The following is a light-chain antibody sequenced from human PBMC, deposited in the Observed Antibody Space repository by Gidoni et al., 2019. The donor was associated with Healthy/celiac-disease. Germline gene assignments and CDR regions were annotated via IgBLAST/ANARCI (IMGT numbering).Light chain of an antibody. CDR1: QSANTY. Sequence: DIVLAQSPGTLFLTPGERATLSCRASQSANTYLAWYQQRPGQTPRLLIFDASSRATGIPDRFSGSGSGTDFTLTISRLEPQDFAVYYCQQYASSPLTFGQGTRLEIK. CDR2: DAS. V-gene: IGKV3-20*01. CDR3: QQYASSPLT. J-gene: IGKJ5*01.